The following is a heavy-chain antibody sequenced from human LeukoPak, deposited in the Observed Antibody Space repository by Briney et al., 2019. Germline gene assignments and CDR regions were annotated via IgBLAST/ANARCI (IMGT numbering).Heavy chain of an antibody. D-gene: IGHD5-18*01. CDR1: GFTFSGYS. V-gene: IGHV3-48*01. CDR2: ITSSSTNI. Sequence: PGGSLRLSCAASGFTFSGYSMNWVRQAPGKGLEWVSYITSSSTNIYYADSVKGRFTISRDNAKNSLYLQMNSLRAEDTAVYYCAYSYGPYYYDYWGQGTLVTVSS. CDR3: AYSYGPYYYDY. J-gene: IGHJ4*02.